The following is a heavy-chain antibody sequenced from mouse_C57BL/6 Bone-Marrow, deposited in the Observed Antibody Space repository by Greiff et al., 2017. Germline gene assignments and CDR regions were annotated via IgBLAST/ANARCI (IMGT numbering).Heavy chain of an antibody. V-gene: IGHV1-72*01. D-gene: IGHD1-1*01. CDR3: ARYYGSGYWYFDV. CDR1: GYTFTSYW. CDR2: IDPNSGGT. J-gene: IGHJ1*03. Sequence: QVHVKQPGAELVKPGASVKLSCKASGYTFTSYWMHWVKQRPGRGLEWIGRIDPNSGGTKYNEKFKSKATLTVDKPSSTAYMQLSSLTSEDSAVYYCARYYGSGYWYFDVWGTGTTVTVSS.